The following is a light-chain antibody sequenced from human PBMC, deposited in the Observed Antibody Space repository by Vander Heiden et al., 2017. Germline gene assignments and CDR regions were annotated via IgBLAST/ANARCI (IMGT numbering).Light chain of an antibody. CDR2: GAP. J-gene: IGKJ2*01. CDR3: QQYNNWPPST. V-gene: IGKV3-15*01. Sequence: ELVMTQSPATLSVSPGERATLSLRASPSASSNLAWYQQKPCQAPRLLIYGAPTRATGIPARFSGSGSGTEFTLTISSLQSEDFAVYYCQQYNNWPPSTFGQGTKLEIK. CDR1: PSASSN.